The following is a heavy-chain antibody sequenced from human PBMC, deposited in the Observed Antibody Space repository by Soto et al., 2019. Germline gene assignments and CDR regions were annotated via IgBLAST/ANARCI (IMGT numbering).Heavy chain of an antibody. Sequence: PGGSLRLSCAASGFTFSSYSMNWVRQAPGKGLQWISYISSSSNTIYYADSVKGRFTISRDYAKNSLYLQMNSLTDEDTAVYYCVRGAPGDQTYFWYGMDVWGQGTTVTVSS. CDR1: GFTFSSYS. V-gene: IGHV3-48*02. CDR3: VRGAPGDQTYFWYGMDV. J-gene: IGHJ6*02. D-gene: IGHD7-27*01. CDR2: ISSSSNTI.